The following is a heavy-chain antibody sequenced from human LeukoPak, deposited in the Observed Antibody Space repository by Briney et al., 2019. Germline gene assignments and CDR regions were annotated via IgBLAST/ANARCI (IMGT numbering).Heavy chain of an antibody. CDR3: ARGLGNYYDSSGAPYYFDY. V-gene: IGHV1-69*05. J-gene: IGHJ4*02. Sequence: SVKVSCKASGGTFSSYAISWVRQAPGQGLEWMGRIIPIFGTANYAQKFQGRVTITTDESTSTAYMELSSLRSEDTAVYYCARGLGNYYDSSGAPYYFDYWGQGTLVTVSS. CDR1: GGTFSSYA. D-gene: IGHD3-22*01. CDR2: IIPIFGTA.